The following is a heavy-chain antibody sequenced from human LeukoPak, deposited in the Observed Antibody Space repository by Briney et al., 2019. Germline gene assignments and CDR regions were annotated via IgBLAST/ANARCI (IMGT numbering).Heavy chain of an antibody. J-gene: IGHJ4*02. CDR3: AKDRRGCSSTSCYTSFDY. Sequence: PGGSLRLSCAASGFTFSSYAMSWVRQAPGKGLEWVSAISGSGGSTYYADSVKGRFTISRDSSKNTLYLQMNSLRAEDTAVYYCAKDRRGCSSTSCYTSFDYWGQGTLVTVSS. CDR2: ISGSGGST. V-gene: IGHV3-23*01. D-gene: IGHD2-2*02. CDR1: GFTFSSYA.